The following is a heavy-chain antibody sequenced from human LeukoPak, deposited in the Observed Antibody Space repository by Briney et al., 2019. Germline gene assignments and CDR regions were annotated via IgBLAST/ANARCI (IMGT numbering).Heavy chain of an antibody. J-gene: IGHJ4*02. CDR2: IYSGGST. V-gene: IGHV3-53*01. CDR3: ARDLAFEYNWNDPCYFDY. CDR1: GFTVSSNH. Sequence: GGSLRLSCAASGFTVSSNHMGWVRQAPGKGLEWVSVIYSGGSTDYADSVKGRFTISRDNLKNTLYLQMNSLRAEDTAVYYCARDLAFEYNWNDPCYFDYWGQGTLVTVSS. D-gene: IGHD1-20*01.